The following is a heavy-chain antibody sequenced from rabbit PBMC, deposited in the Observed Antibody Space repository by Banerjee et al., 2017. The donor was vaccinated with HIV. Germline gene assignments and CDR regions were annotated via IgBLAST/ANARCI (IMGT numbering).Heavy chain of an antibody. Sequence: QQLEESGGDLVKPGASLALTCTASGFSFSSTYYMCWVRQAPGKGLEWIGCINGGSGSAAYASWAKGRFTISKTSSTTVDLKMTSLTAADTATYFCARFGTDYVAYDLWGPGT. CDR3: ARFGTDYVAYDL. V-gene: IGHV1S40*01. CDR1: GFSFSSTYY. D-gene: IGHD6-1*01. J-gene: IGHJ4*01. CDR2: INGGSGSA.